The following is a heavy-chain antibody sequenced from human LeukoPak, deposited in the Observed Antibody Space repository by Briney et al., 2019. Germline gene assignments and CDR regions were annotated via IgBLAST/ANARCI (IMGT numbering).Heavy chain of an antibody. V-gene: IGHV4-4*07. CDR1: GGSISGYY. J-gene: IGHJ4*02. CDR3: ARDDSPMTTVTTFAY. CDR2: ISTIGRT. Sequence: SETLSLTCTVSGGSISGYYWSWVWQPAGKGLEWIGRISTIGRTNYNPSLKSRVTMSVDTSMNQFSLKMRSVTAADTAVYYCARDDSPMTTVTTFAYWGQGTLVTVSS. D-gene: IGHD4-11*01.